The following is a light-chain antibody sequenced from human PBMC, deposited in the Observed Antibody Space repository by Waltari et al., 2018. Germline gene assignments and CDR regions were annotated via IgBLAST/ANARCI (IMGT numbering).Light chain of an antibody. Sequence: DIQMTQSPSTPSASVGDKVTITCRAKESISIWLAWYQHKPGTAPKLLIYRASTLERGVPSRFSGAGSGTEFTLTISSLQPDDFATYYCQQYDSESYTFGQGTKLEIK. V-gene: IGKV1-5*03. CDR3: QQYDSESYT. CDR2: RAS. J-gene: IGKJ2*01. CDR1: ESISIW.